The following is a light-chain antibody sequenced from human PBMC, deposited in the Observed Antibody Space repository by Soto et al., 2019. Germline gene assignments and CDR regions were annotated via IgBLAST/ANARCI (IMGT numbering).Light chain of an antibody. CDR3: MQALQIPYT. J-gene: IGKJ2*01. CDR2: LGS. CDR1: QSLLHSNGYNY. Sequence: DLVMTQSPLSLPVTPGEPASISCRSSQSLLHSNGYNYLDWYLQKPGQSPQLLIYLGSNRASGVPDRVSGSGSGTDFTLRISRVEAEDVGVYYCMQALQIPYTLGQGTKLEIK. V-gene: IGKV2-28*01.